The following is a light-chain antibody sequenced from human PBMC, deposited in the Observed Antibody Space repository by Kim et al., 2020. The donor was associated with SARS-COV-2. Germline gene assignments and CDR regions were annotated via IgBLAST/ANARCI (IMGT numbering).Light chain of an antibody. CDR2: DDN. Sequence: GQSINTACTRTNGDVGAFNSVSWYHQQPGRTPKIFIFDDNTRPSGVSNRFSGSKSGNTASLTISGLQAEDEADYYCSSFTTRSTCVFGGGTQLTVL. J-gene: IGLJ3*02. CDR1: NGDVGAFNS. V-gene: IGLV2-14*03. CDR3: SSFTTRSTCV.